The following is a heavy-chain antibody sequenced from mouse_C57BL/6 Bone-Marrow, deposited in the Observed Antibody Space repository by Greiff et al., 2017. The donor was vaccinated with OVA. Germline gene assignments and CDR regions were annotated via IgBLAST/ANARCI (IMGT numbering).Heavy chain of an antibody. J-gene: IGHJ1*03. CDR1: GYTFTNYW. D-gene: IGHD2-13*01. V-gene: IGHV1-63*01. Sequence: VQLQQSGAELVRPGTSVKMSCKASGYTFTNYWIGWAKQRPGHGLEWIGAIYPGGGYTNYNEKFKGKATLTADKSSSTAYMQFSSLTSEDSAIYYCAREGGVSYWYFDVWGTGTTVTVSS. CDR2: IYPGGGYT. CDR3: AREGGVSYWYFDV.